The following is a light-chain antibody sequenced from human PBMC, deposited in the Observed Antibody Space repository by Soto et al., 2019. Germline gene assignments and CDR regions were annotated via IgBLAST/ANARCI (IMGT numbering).Light chain of an antibody. CDR3: SSYAVTNIFV. V-gene: IGLV2-8*01. J-gene: IGLJ1*01. CDR1: SSDVGGFNY. CDR2: EVN. Sequence: SALTQPPSASGSPGQSVTISCSGTSSDVGGFNYVSWYQQHPGRAPKVLIYEVNKRPSGVPDRFSGSKSGSTASLTVSGLQAEDEAEYYCSSYAVTNIFVFGTGTKGTV.